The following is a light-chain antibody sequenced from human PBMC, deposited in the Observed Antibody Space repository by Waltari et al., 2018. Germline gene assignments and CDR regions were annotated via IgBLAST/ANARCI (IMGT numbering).Light chain of an antibody. V-gene: IGKV3-20*01. CDR2: HAS. J-gene: IGKJ1*01. CDR3: QKYESLPAT. Sequence: ELVLTQSQGTLSLSPGEGATLSCRASESVSKFLALYQQKPGQAPRLLIYHASNRASGIPDRFSGSGFGTDFSLTISRLEPEDFAVYYCQKYESLPATFGQGTKVEIK. CDR1: ESVSKF.